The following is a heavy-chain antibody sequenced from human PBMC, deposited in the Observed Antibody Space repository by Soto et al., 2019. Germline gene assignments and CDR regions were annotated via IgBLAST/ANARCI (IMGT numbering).Heavy chain of an antibody. V-gene: IGHV3-74*03. CDR3: SRYYPANGIEC. Sequence: EVQLVESGGGLVQPGGSLRLSCAASGFTFNNYWMHWVRQAPGKGLMWVSLIEGDGFRTTYADSVRDRFTISRDNAKNAQYLQMHSLRSEDTAVYFCSRYYPANGIECWGQGTLVTVAA. CDR1: GFTFNNYW. CDR2: IEGDGFRT. J-gene: IGHJ4*02. D-gene: IGHD2-8*01.